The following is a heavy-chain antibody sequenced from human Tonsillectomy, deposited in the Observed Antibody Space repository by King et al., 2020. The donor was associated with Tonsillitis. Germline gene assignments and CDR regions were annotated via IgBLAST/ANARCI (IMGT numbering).Heavy chain of an antibody. D-gene: IGHD4-23*01. Sequence: VQLVESGGGLVKPGGSLRLSCAASGFTFSTYTMNWVRQAPGKGLEWFSSISSSSSYIYYTDSLKGRFIISRDNAKNSLYLQMNSLRAEDTAVYYCARDQDYGGSQNAFDIWGQGTMVTVSS. CDR2: ISSSSSYI. CDR1: GFTFSTYT. J-gene: IGHJ3*02. V-gene: IGHV3-21*01. CDR3: ARDQDYGGSQNAFDI.